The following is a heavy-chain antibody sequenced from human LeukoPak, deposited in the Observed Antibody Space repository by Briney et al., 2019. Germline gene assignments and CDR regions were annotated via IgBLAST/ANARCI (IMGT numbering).Heavy chain of an antibody. Sequence: EAGGSLRLSCAASGFTFSSYAMSWVRQAPGRGREWGAAISGSGGSTYYADSVKGRFTISRDNSQNTPYLQMNSLRAEDTAVYYCAKELPSYDSSGYSDYWGQGTLVTVSS. CDR3: AKELPSYDSSGYSDY. V-gene: IGHV3-23*01. D-gene: IGHD3-22*01. CDR2: ISGSGGST. J-gene: IGHJ4*02. CDR1: GFTFSSYA.